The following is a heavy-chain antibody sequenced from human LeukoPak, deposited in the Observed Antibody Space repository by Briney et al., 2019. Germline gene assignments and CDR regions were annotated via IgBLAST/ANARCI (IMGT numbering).Heavy chain of an antibody. CDR1: GFTFSSYG. D-gene: IGHD6-19*01. Sequence: GGSLRLSCAASGFTFSSYGMHWVRQAPGKGLEWVARLVYDERSDYANSVKGRFSISRDNSKNTLFLDMSDLRVEDTAVYYCARDLSAAFDFWGQGVLVTVSS. CDR3: ARDLSAAFDF. CDR2: LVYDERS. V-gene: IGHV3-30*03. J-gene: IGHJ4*02.